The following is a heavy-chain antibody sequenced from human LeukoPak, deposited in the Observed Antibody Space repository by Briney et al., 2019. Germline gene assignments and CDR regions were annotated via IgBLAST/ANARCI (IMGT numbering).Heavy chain of an antibody. D-gene: IGHD2-2*01. CDR1: GYSFTSYW. CDR2: IYPGDSDT. V-gene: IGHV5-51*01. Sequence: RGESLKISCKGSGYSFTSYWIGWVRQMPGKGLEWMGIIYPGDSDTRYSPSFQGQVTISADKSISTAYLQWSSLKASDTAMYYCARGYCSSTSCYSVNNWFDPWGQGTLVTVSS. J-gene: IGHJ5*02. CDR3: ARGYCSSTSCYSVNNWFDP.